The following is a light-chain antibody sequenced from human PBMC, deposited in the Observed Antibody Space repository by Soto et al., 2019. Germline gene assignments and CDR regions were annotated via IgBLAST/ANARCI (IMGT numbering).Light chain of an antibody. Sequence: QSVLTQPPSVSAAPGQKVTISCSGSSSNIGNNYVYWYQHLPGTAPKPLIYDNNKRPSGIPDRFSGSKSGTSATLGITGLQTGDEADYYCGTWDSSLSAGVFGGGTKPPS. CDR3: GTWDSSLSAGV. V-gene: IGLV1-51*01. CDR1: SSNIGNNY. J-gene: IGLJ3*02. CDR2: DNN.